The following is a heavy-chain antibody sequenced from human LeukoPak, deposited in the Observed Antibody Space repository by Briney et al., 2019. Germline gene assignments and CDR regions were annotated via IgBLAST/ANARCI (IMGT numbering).Heavy chain of an antibody. CDR3: ARGLGFGEFSRWFDP. V-gene: IGHV4-34*01. D-gene: IGHD3-10*01. CDR1: GGSFSGYY. CDR2: INHSGST. Sequence: SETLSLTCAVYGGSFSGYYWSWIRQPPGKGLEWIGEINHSGSTNYNPSLKSRVTISVDTSKNQFSLKLSSVTAADTAVHYCARGLGFGEFSRWFDPWGQGTLVTVSS. J-gene: IGHJ5*02.